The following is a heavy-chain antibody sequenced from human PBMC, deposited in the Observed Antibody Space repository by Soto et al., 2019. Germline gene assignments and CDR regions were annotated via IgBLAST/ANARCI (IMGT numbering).Heavy chain of an antibody. CDR1: GYSFSNFY. CDR2: VDPSSGTT. CDR3: ARGAVVVPNGLIAGMDV. V-gene: IGHV1-46*01. D-gene: IGHD2-15*01. J-gene: IGHJ6*02. Sequence: ASVKVSCKPSGYSFSNFYVHWVRQAPGQGLEWMGIVDPSSGTTSYTQKFQERVTMTRDTSMSTVYMELSRLRSEDTAVYYCARGAVVVPNGLIAGMDVWGLGTTVTV.